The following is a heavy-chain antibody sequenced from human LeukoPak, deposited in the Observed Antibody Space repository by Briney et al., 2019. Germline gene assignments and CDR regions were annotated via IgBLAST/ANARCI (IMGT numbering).Heavy chain of an antibody. CDR1: GFTFSSYA. Sequence: GGSLRLSCAASGFTFSSYAMNWVRQAPGKGLEWVSAISGSGGTTYYADSVKGRFTISRDNSKNTLYLQMNSLRAEDTAVYYCARDLWHYYDSSGSPGAFDIWGQGTMVTVSS. V-gene: IGHV3-23*01. CDR3: ARDLWHYYDSSGSPGAFDI. J-gene: IGHJ3*02. D-gene: IGHD3-22*01. CDR2: ISGSGGTT.